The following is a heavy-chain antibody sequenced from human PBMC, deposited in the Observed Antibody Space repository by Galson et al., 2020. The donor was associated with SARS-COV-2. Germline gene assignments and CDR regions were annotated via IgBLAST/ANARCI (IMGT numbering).Heavy chain of an antibody. CDR1: GYTFTGYH. CDR2: INPNNGDK. D-gene: IGHD6-19*01. J-gene: IGHJ4*02. V-gene: IGHV1-2*06. CDR3: AREFGAVAGRPDY. Sequence: ASVKVSRKASGYTFTGYHMHWVRQAPGQGLEWMGRINPNNGDKNYAQRFEGRVTMTRDTSISTAYMEVRRLRSDDTAVYYCAREFGAVAGRPDYWGQGTLVTVSS.